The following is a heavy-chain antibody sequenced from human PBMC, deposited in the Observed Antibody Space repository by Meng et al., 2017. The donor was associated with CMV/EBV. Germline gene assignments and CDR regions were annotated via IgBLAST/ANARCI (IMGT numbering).Heavy chain of an antibody. D-gene: IGHD3-22*01. CDR1: GYTFTSYV. V-gene: IGHV1-18*01. CDR3: ARDKGDYYDSSGYSLGSHHGPLDY. CDR2: ISPYNGNT. J-gene: IGHJ4*02. Sequence: ASVKVSCKASGYTFTSYVISWVRQAPGQGLEWMGWISPYNGNTNYAQKLQGRVTMTTDTSTSTAYMELRSLRSDDTAVYYCARDKGDYYDSSGYSLGSHHGPLDYWGQGTLVTVSS.